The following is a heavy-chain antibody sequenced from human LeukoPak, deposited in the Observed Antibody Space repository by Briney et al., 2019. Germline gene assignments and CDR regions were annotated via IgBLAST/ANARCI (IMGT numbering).Heavy chain of an antibody. CDR3: ARAGRIEATGTYYLDY. J-gene: IGHJ4*02. Sequence: SETLSLTCTVSGGSISSGSYYWSWIRQPAGKGLEWIGRIYTSGSTNYNPSLKSRVTISVDPSKNQFSLRLSSVTAADTAVYYCARAGRIEATGTYYLDYWGQGTLVTVSS. V-gene: IGHV4-61*02. CDR2: IYTSGST. D-gene: IGHD6-13*01. CDR1: GGSISSGSYY.